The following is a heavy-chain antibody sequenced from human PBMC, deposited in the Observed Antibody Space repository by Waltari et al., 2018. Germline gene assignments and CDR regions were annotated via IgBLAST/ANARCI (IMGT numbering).Heavy chain of an antibody. CDR3: ARVFGYYYYYMDV. CDR2: INDSGRT. D-gene: IGHD3-3*01. CDR1: GGSLSGYH. V-gene: IGHV4-34*02. Sequence: QVQLQQWGAGLLTPSETLSLTCEVSGGSLSGYHWTWIRQPPGKGLEWIGEINDSGRTTYNPSLESRVTVSIDTANNQFSLRVRSVTAADTAVYYCARVFGYYYYYMDVWGKGTTVTISS. J-gene: IGHJ6*03.